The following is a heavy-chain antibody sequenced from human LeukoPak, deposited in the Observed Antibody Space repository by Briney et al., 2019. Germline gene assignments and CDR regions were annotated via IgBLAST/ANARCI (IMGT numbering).Heavy chain of an antibody. CDR3: AGYQYCTNGVCYTRAFDI. CDR1: GFTFSDYY. D-gene: IGHD2-8*01. V-gene: IGHV3-53*01. CDR2: IYSGGST. J-gene: IGHJ3*02. Sequence: PGGSLRLSCAVSGFTFSDYYMSWIRQAPGKGLEWVSVIYSGGSTYYADSVKGRFTISRDNSKNTLFLQMNSLRDEDTAVYYCAGYQYCTNGVCYTRAFDIWGQGTMVTVSS.